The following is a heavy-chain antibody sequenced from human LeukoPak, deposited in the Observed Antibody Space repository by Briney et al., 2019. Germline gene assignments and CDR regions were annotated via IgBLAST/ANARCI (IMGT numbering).Heavy chain of an antibody. J-gene: IGHJ4*02. CDR1: DGSFSGYC. D-gene: IGHD3-3*01. Sequence: AQTLSLTCAVDDGSFSGYCWRWIWQPPGKGLESIGEITHSGSTNYNPSLKSRVPISVATSKNLFSLKLSSLTAADTAVYYCARDYYTADYWGQGTLVTVSS. V-gene: IGHV4-34*01. CDR3: ARDYYTADY. CDR2: ITHSGST.